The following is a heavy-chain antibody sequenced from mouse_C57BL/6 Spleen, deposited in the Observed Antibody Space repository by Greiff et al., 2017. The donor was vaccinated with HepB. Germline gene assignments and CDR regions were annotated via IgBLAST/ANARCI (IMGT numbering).Heavy chain of an antibody. V-gene: IGHV1-66*01. CDR2: IYPGSGNT. CDR1: GYSFTSYY. D-gene: IGHD1-1*01. J-gene: IGHJ3*01. Sequence: VQLQQSGPELVKPGASVKISCKASGYSFTSYYIHWVKQRPGQGLEWIGWIYPGSGNTKYNEKFKGKATLTADTSSSTAYMQLSSLTSEDSAVYYCARPHYYGSSPWFAYWGQGTLVTVSA. CDR3: ARPHYYGSSPWFAY.